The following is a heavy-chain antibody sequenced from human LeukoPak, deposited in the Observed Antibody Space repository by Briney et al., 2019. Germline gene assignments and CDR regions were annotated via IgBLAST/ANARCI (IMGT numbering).Heavy chain of an antibody. Sequence: SETLSPTCTVSGGSFTTHYWSWIRQPPGKGLEWIGYISYIGSTNYNPSLKSRVTISIDTSKNEVSLMLTSVTAADTAVYYCASDSISINAFDAWGQGTMVTVSS. CDR2: ISYIGST. D-gene: IGHD3-10*01. CDR1: GGSFTTHY. J-gene: IGHJ3*01. CDR3: ASDSISINAFDA. V-gene: IGHV4-59*11.